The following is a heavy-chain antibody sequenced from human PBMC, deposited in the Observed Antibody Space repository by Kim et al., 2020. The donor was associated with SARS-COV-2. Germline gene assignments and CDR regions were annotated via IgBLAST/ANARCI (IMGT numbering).Heavy chain of an antibody. CDR2: ISWNSGSI. CDR1: GFTFGDYA. V-gene: IGHV3-9*01. J-gene: IGHJ4*02. Sequence: GGSLRLSCAASGFTFGDYAMHWVRQAPGKGLEWVSGISWNSGSIGYADSVKGRFTISRDNAKNSLYLQMNSLRAEDTALYYCAKERGYSGYDSKFYYWGQGTLVTVSS. D-gene: IGHD5-12*01. CDR3: AKERGYSGYDSKFYY.